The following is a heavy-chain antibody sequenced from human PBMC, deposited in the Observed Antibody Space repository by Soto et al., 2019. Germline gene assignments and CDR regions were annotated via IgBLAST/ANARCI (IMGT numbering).Heavy chain of an antibody. D-gene: IGHD3-22*01. J-gene: IGHJ5*02. CDR1: GYTFTSYG. V-gene: IGHV1-18*01. CDR3: ARELDLYYYDSSGKTGDNWFEP. CDR2: ISAYNGNT. Sequence: GASVKVSCKASGYTFTSYGISWVRQAPGQGLEWMGWISAYNGNTNYAQKLQGRVTMTTDTSTSTAYMELRSLRSDDTAVYYCARELDLYYYDSSGKTGDNWFEPWGQGTLFIVS.